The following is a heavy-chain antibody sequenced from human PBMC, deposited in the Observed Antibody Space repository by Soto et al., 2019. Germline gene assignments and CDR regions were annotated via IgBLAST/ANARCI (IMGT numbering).Heavy chain of an antibody. J-gene: IGHJ4*02. CDR1: GFTFSIYG. CDR2: IWNDGSNK. D-gene: IGHD3-16*01. CDR3: ARAVGPFDY. Sequence: QVQLVESGGGVVQPGRSLRLSCAASGFTFSIYGMHWVRQAPGKGLEWVAVIWNDGSNKYYGDSVKGRFTISRDNSKNTLYLHMNGLRADDTAVYYCARAVGPFDYWGQGTLVTVSS. V-gene: IGHV3-33*01.